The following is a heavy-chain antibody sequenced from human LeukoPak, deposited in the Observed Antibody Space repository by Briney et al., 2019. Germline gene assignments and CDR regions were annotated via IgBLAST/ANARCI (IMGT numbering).Heavy chain of an antibody. D-gene: IGHD3-3*01. CDR3: ARDSVLVRRYYDFWSGYDAFDI. CDR1: GYTFTSYG. J-gene: IGHJ3*02. V-gene: IGHV1-18*01. Sequence: ASVKVSCKASGYTFTSYGISWVRQAPGQGLEWMGWISAYNGNTNYAQKLQGRVTMTTDTSTSTAYMELRSLRSDDTAVYYCARDSVLVRRYYDFWSGYDAFDIWGQGTMVTVSS. CDR2: ISAYNGNT.